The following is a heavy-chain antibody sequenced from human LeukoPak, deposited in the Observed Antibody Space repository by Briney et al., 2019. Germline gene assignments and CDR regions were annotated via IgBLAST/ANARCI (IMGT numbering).Heavy chain of an antibody. CDR2: IYPGDSDT. D-gene: IGHD1-26*01. CDR1: GYSFTSFW. CDR3: ARRRDLYSGSYYPFDY. V-gene: IGHV5-51*01. J-gene: IGHJ4*02. Sequence: GESLKISCKGFGYSFTSFWIGWVRQMPGKGLEVVGIIYPGDSDTRYSPSFQRQVTISADKSISAAYLQWSSVKASDTAMYYCARRRDLYSGSYYPFDYWGQGTLVTVSS.